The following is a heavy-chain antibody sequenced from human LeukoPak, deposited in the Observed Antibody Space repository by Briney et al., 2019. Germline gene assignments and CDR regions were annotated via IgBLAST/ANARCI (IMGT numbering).Heavy chain of an antibody. CDR1: GFTFSRYW. J-gene: IGHJ4*02. CDR2: IWYDGSNK. D-gene: IGHD6-19*01. V-gene: IGHV3-33*08. CDR3: AIDHSSGWYGLGVHGY. Sequence: GGSLRLSCAASGFTFSRYWMSWVRQAPGKGLEWVAVIWYDGSNKYYADSVKGRFTISRDNSKNTLYLQMNSLRAEDTDVYDCAIDHSSGWYGLGVHGYWGQGTLVTVSS.